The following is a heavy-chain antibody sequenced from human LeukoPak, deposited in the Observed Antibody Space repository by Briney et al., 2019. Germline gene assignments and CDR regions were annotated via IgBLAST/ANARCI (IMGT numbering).Heavy chain of an antibody. V-gene: IGHV1-2*02. CDR2: INPNSGGT. Sequence: ASVKVSCKASGYTFTGYYMHWVRQAPGQVLEWMGWINPNSGGTNYAQKFQGRVTMTRGTSISTAYMELSRLRSDDTAVYYCARDLPPLGSGSYGLSHWGQGTLVTVSS. D-gene: IGHD1-26*01. CDR3: ARDLPPLGSGSYGLSH. CDR1: GYTFTGYY. J-gene: IGHJ4*02.